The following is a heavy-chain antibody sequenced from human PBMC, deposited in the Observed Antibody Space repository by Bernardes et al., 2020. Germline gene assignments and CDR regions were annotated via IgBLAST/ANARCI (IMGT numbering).Heavy chain of an antibody. J-gene: IGHJ6*03. D-gene: IGHD6-13*01. CDR2: IHSSGNT. CDR1: GFIVSSNS. V-gene: IGHV3-53*01. Sequence: GGSLRLSCAVSGFIVSSNSLTWVRQAPGKGLEWVSVIHSSGNTYSSDSVKDRFTISRDSSKNTVYLQMNNLRAEDTAVFYWAMAPRGYNYMDVWGKGTTVTVSS. CDR3: AMAPRGYNYMDV.